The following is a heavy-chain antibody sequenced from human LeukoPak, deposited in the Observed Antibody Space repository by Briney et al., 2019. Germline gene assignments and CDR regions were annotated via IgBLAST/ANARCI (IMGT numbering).Heavy chain of an antibody. CDR1: GYTFTSYG. D-gene: IGHD2-2*01. Sequence: ASVKVSCKASGYTFTSYGISWVRQAPGRGLEWMGWISAYNGNTNYAQKLQGRVTMTTDTSTSTAYMELRSLRSDDTAVYYCARVILPLGPDRACTSCYWYYFDYWGQGTLVTVSS. CDR3: ARVILPLGPDRACTSCYWYYFDY. V-gene: IGHV1-18*01. CDR2: ISAYNGNT. J-gene: IGHJ4*02.